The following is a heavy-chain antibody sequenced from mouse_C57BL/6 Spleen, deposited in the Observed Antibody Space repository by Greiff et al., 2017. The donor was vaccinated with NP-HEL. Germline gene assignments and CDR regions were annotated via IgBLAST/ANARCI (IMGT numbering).Heavy chain of an antibody. Sequence: VQLQQSGAELVKPGASVKISCKASGYAFSSYWMNWVKQRPGKGLEWIGQIYPGDGDTNYNGKFKGKATLTVDKPSSTAYMQLSSLTSEDSAVYYCARSNTGTEWYFDVWGTGTTVTVSS. D-gene: IGHD4-1*01. CDR2: IYPGDGDT. CDR3: ARSNTGTEWYFDV. V-gene: IGHV1-80*01. J-gene: IGHJ1*03. CDR1: GYAFSSYW.